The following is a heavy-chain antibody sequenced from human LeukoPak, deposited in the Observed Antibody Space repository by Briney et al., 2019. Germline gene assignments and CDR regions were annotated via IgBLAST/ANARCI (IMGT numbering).Heavy chain of an antibody. CDR2: MNPNSGNT. CDR3: ARDLYDSSGYYYGSAPFDY. Sequence: GASVKVSCKASGYTFTSYDINWVRQATGQGLEWMGWMNPNSGNTGYAQKFQGRVTMTRNTSISTAYMELSRLRSDDTAVYYCARDLYDSSGYYYGSAPFDYWGQGTLVTVSS. D-gene: IGHD3-22*01. V-gene: IGHV1-8*01. J-gene: IGHJ4*02. CDR1: GYTFTSYD.